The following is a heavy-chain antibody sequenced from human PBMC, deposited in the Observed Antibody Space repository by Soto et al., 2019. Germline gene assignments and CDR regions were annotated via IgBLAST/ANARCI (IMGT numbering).Heavy chain of an antibody. D-gene: IGHD2-15*01. Sequence: SVKVSCKASGGTFSSYPINWVRQAPGQGLEGMGGIIPFFGTTHSAQKFQGRLTIDADESTRTTYMELSSLRSEDTAVYYCASRPVMEVAQYGNWFDPWGQGTLVTVSS. J-gene: IGHJ5*02. CDR3: ASRPVMEVAQYGNWFDP. V-gene: IGHV1-69*13. CDR2: IIPFFGTT. CDR1: GGTFSSYP.